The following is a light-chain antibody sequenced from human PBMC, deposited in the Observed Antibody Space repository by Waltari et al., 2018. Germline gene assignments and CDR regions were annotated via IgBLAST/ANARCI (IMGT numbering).Light chain of an antibody. CDR3: ASWDDSPNGRWV. CDR1: YSNVGNNV. V-gene: IGLV1-44*01. CDR2: RND. Sequence: QSVLTQPPSASGTPGQRVTISCSGTYSNVGNNVVNWYQQLPGTVPKLLIYRNDPRPPGVPDRFSGSKSGTSASLAISGLRSEDEADYFCASWDDSPNGRWVFGGGTKVTVL. J-gene: IGLJ3*02.